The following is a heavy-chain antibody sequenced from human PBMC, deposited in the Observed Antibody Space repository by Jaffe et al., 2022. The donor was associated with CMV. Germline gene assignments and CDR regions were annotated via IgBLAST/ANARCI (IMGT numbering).Heavy chain of an antibody. CDR1: GYSFTGHS. Sequence: QVQLVQSGAEVKKPGASVKVSCKASGYSFTGHSMHWVRQAPGQGLEWMGWINPSSGATNYARNFQGRVTMTRDTSISTAYMELSNLRSDDTAVYYCARVRLVGGTSGVRYFDFWGQGTLVPVSS. CDR3: ARVRLVGGTSGVRYFDF. V-gene: IGHV1-2*02. J-gene: IGHJ4*02. D-gene: IGHD1-26*01. CDR2: INPSSGAT.